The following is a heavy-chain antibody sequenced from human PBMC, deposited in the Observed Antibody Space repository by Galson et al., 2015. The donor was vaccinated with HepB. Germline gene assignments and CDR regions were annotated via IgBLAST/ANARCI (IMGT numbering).Heavy chain of an antibody. J-gene: IGHJ6*03. D-gene: IGHD6-13*01. Sequence: SLRLSCAASGFIFTNAWMTWVRQVPGKGLEWVGRIKSNAVGGPTDFAAPVKGRFTISRDDSKSTLYLQMNRLKTEDTGIYYCTTVGPRAATGPSPPSYYYYHMDAWGKGTTVTVS. CDR2: IKSNAVGGPT. CDR1: GFIFTNAW. CDR3: TTVGPRAATGPSPPSYYYYHMDA. V-gene: IGHV3-15*01.